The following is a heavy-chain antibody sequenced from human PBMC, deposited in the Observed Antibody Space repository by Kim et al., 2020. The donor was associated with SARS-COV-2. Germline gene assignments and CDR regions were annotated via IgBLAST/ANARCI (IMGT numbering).Heavy chain of an antibody. Sequence: GSLRLSCSASGFTFSDAWMNWVRHVVGKGLEWVGRIRSRPDGGTTDYAAPLKGRFTISRDDSKNTLYLQMNSLKIEDTAVYYCTTTAWTWGQGTLVTV. CDR3: TTTAWT. CDR1: GFTFSDAW. J-gene: IGHJ4*02. D-gene: IGHD5-12*01. V-gene: IGHV3-15*01. CDR2: IRSRPDGGTT.